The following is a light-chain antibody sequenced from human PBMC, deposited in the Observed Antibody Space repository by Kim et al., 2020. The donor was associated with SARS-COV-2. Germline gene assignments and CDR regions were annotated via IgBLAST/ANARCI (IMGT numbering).Light chain of an antibody. CDR3: QHYYTTPPL. J-gene: IGKJ2*01. CDR2: WAS. V-gene: IGKV4-1*01. Sequence: RATINCKSSQSVLYSSNNKNYLAWYQQKPGQPPKLLIYWASTRESGVPDRFSGSGSGTDFTLTITSLQAEDVAVYYCQHYYTTPPLFGQGTKLEIK. CDR1: QSVLYSSNNKNY.